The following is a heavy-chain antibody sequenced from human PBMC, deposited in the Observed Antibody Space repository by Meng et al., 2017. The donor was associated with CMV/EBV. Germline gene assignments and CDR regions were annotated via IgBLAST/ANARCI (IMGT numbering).Heavy chain of an antibody. CDR3: ARGGIAARRGMDV. V-gene: IGHV4-59*01. J-gene: IGHJ6*02. D-gene: IGHD6-6*01. CDR2: IYYSGST. CDR1: GGSISSYY. Sequence: GSLRLSCTVSGGSISSYYWSWIRQPPGKGLEWIGYIYYSGSTNYNPSLKSRVTISVDTSKNQFSLKLSSVTAADTAVYYCARGGIAARRGMDVWGQGTTVTVSS.